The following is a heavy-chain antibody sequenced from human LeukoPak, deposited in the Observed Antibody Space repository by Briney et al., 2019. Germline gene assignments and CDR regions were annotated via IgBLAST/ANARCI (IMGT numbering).Heavy chain of an antibody. CDR2: ISSSSSYI. D-gene: IGHD3-10*01. J-gene: IGHJ5*02. Sequence: SGGSLRLSCAASGFTFSSYSMNWVRQAPGKGLEWVSSISSSSSYIYYADSVKGRFTISRDNAKNSLYLQMNSLRAEDTAVYYCARDRLELCFGELSNWFDPWGQGTLVTVSS. CDR1: GFTFSSYS. V-gene: IGHV3-21*01. CDR3: ARDRLELCFGELSNWFDP.